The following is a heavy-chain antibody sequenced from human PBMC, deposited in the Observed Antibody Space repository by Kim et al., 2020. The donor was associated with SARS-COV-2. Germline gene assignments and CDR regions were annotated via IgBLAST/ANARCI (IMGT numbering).Heavy chain of an antibody. CDR3: ARGGYSSSYDYFQH. D-gene: IGHD6-13*01. V-gene: IGHV1-18*04. Sequence: ASVKVSCKASGYTFTSHGISWVRQAPGQGLEWMGWISAYNGNTNYAQKLQGRVTMTTDTSTNTAYMELRSLRSDDTAMYYCARGGYSSSYDYFQHWGQGTLVTVSS. CDR2: ISAYNGNT. J-gene: IGHJ1*01. CDR1: GYTFTSHG.